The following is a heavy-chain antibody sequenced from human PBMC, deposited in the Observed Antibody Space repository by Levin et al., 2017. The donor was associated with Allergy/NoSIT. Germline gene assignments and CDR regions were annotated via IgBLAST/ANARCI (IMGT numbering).Heavy chain of an antibody. D-gene: IGHD7-27*01. CDR3: ARDNWGPGY. CDR1: GFSISNYY. CDR2: MSSDVSSA. V-gene: IGHV3-74*01. J-gene: IGHJ4*02. Sequence: GGSLRLSCVASGFSISNYYMHWVRQAPGKGLVWVSRMSSDVSSASYADSVKGRFTISRDNAKNTLYLQMNSLRAEDTAVYYCARDNWGPGYWGQGTLVTVSS.